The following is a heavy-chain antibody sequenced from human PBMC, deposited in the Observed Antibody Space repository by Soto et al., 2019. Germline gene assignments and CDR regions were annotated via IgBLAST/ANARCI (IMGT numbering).Heavy chain of an antibody. Sequence: EVQLLESGGGLVQPGGSLRLSCAVSGFTFSSYAMSWVRQAPGKGLEWVSGISGSGGSTYYADSVKGRFTSSRDNSKNTLYLQMNSLRVEDTAVYYCAKAKYSGYAISLNFDYWGQGTLATVSS. J-gene: IGHJ4*02. CDR1: GFTFSSYA. CDR2: ISGSGGST. CDR3: AKAKYSGYAISLNFDY. V-gene: IGHV3-23*01. D-gene: IGHD5-12*01.